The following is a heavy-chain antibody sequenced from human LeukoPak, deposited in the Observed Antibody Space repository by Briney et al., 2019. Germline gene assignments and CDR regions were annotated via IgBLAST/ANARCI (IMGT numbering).Heavy chain of an antibody. CDR3: ARGGYYGSGNDFRFDP. CDR1: GGSISSYY. D-gene: IGHD3-10*01. V-gene: IGHV4-59*01. J-gene: IGHJ5*02. CDR2: IYYSGST. Sequence: SETLSLTCTVSGGSISSYYWSWIRQPPGKGLERIGCIYYSGSTNYNPSLKSRVTISVDTSKNQFSLELSSVTAADTAIYYCARGGYYGSGNDFRFDPWGQGTLVTVSS.